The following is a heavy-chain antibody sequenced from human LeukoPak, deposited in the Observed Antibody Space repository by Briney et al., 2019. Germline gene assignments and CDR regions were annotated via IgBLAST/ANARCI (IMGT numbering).Heavy chain of an antibody. D-gene: IGHD6-13*01. V-gene: IGHV3-21*04. Sequence: GGSLRLSCAASGFTVSSYSMNWVRQAPGKGLEWVSSISSSSSYIYYADSVKVRFTISRDNSKNTLYLQMNSLRAEDTAVYYCARRWSMTAFDYWGQGTLVTVSS. CDR3: ARRWSMTAFDY. CDR2: ISSSSSYI. J-gene: IGHJ4*02. CDR1: GFTVSSYS.